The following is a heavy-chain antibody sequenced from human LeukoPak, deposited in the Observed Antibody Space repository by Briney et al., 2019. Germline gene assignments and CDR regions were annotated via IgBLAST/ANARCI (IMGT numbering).Heavy chain of an antibody. D-gene: IGHD5-24*01. J-gene: IGHJ4*02. CDR1: GFTFDDYA. CDR3: AKDVEMATSGVFDY. V-gene: IGHV3-9*01. Sequence: HPGGSLRLSCAASGFTFDDYAMHWARQAPGKGLEWVSGISWNSGSIGYADSVKGRFTISRDNAKNSLYLQMNSLRAEDTALYYCAKDVEMATSGVFDYWGQGTLVTVSS. CDR2: ISWNSGSI.